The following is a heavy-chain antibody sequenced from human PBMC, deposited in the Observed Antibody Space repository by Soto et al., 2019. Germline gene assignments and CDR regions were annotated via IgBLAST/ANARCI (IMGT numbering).Heavy chain of an antibody. CDR3: QAGGGIRDPVPVSDF. J-gene: IGHJ4*01. Sequence: VSCKASSCTVSSYDMIFVRQSTRQGLEWMGWMNPNSGNTGYAQKFQGRVTMTRNTSISTAYMELSSLRSEDTAVFYFQAGGGIRDPVPVSDFRGNGTPV. CDR2: MNPNSGNT. D-gene: IGHD2-2*01. V-gene: IGHV1-8*01. CDR1: SCTVSSYD.